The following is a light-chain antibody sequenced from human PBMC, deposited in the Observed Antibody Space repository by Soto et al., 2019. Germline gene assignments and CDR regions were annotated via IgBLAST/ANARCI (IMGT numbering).Light chain of an antibody. J-gene: IGKJ2*01. Sequence: EIVMTQSPATLSVSPGERATLSCRASQSVSSNLAWYQQKPGQAPRLLIYGASTRATGIPARFSGSGSETEFTLTISSLQSEDFAVYYCQQYNNLYTFGQGTKLEIK. CDR2: GAS. CDR1: QSVSSN. CDR3: QQYNNLYT. V-gene: IGKV3-15*01.